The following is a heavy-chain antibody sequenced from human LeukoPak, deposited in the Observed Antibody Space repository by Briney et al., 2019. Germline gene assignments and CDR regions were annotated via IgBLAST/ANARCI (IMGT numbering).Heavy chain of an antibody. Sequence: GASVEVSCKASGYTFINYAIHWVRQAPGQRLEWMGWINPYNGDTEYSQKLQGRVTITKDTSASTAYMNLSTLRYEDTAVYYCARGSSSDWPLEYWGRGILVTVSS. CDR3: ARGSSSDWPLEY. CDR2: INPYNGDT. D-gene: IGHD6-19*01. CDR1: GYTFINYA. J-gene: IGHJ4*02. V-gene: IGHV1-3*01.